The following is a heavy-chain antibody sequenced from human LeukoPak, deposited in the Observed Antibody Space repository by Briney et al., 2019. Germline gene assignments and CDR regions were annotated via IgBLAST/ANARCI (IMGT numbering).Heavy chain of an antibody. CDR3: ARGRVEYYYGSGSYYTRIYYYYYYMDV. CDR1: GGSFSGYY. J-gene: IGHJ6*03. Sequence: SETLSLTCAVYGGSFSGYYWSWIRQPPGKGLEWIGEINHSGSTNYNPSLKSRVTISVDTSKNQFSLKLSSVTAADTAVYYCARGRVEYYYGSGSYYTRIYYYYYYMDVWGKGTTVTVSS. CDR2: INHSGST. D-gene: IGHD3-10*01. V-gene: IGHV4-34*01.